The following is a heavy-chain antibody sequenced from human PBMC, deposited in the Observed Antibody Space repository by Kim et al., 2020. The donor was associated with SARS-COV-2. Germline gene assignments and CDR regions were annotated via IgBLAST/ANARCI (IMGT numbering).Heavy chain of an antibody. CDR1: GASISNYY. V-gene: IGHV4-59*13. J-gene: IGHJ4*02. Sequence: SETLSLTCTVSGASISNYYWTWIRQPPGKGLEWIGYIYFSGSTHYNPSLKGRVTISVDRSKNQFSLRLNSLTAADTAVYFCATRPGIGGSYYTVWGQGTLVTVSS. D-gene: IGHD1-26*01. CDR3: ATRPGIGGSYYTV. CDR2: IYFSGST.